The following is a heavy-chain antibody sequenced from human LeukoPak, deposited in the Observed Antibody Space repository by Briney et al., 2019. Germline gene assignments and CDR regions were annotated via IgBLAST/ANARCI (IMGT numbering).Heavy chain of an antibody. V-gene: IGHV3-23*01. CDR3: AKVQDYDILTGYYIAGGKFDY. CDR1: GFTFSTYA. D-gene: IGHD3-9*01. Sequence: GGSLRLSCAASGFTFSTYAMSWVRQAPGKGLEWVSTISGSGGSTYYADSVKGRFTISRDNSKNTLYLQMNSLRAEDTAIYYCAKVQDYDILTGYYIAGGKFDYWGQGILVTVSS. J-gene: IGHJ4*02. CDR2: ISGSGGST.